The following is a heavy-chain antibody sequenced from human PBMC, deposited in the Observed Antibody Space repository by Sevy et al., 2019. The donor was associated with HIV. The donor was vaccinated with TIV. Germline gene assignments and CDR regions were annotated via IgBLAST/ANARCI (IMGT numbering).Heavy chain of an antibody. CDR1: GGSIISYY. V-gene: IGHV4-59*13. D-gene: IGHD4-4*01. CDR2: IYDSGSP. J-gene: IGHJ4*02. Sequence: SETLSLTCTVSGGSIISYYWRWIRQPPGKGLEWIGFIYDSGSPNYNPSLKSRVTVSVDTSKNQFSLKLTSVTTADTAVYYCARGRRRDYILLDYWGQGTLVTVSS. CDR3: ARGRRRDYILLDY.